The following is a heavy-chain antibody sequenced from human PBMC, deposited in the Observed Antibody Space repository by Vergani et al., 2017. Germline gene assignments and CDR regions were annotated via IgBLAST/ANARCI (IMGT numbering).Heavy chain of an antibody. V-gene: IGHV3-21*01. CDR2: ISNSSSYI. CDR1: GFTFSSYS. J-gene: IGHJ6*03. Sequence: EVQLVESGGGLVKPGGSLRLSCAASGFTFSSYSMNWVRQAPGKGLEWVSSISNSSSYIDYVDSVKGRFTISRENAKNSLYLQMNSLRAEDTAVYYCARDYIVVVPAAIYYDMDVWGKXP. D-gene: IGHD2-2*01. CDR3: ARDYIVVVPAAIYYDMDV.